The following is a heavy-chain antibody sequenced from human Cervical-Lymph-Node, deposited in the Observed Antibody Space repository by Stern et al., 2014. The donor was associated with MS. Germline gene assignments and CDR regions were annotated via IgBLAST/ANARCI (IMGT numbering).Heavy chain of an antibody. J-gene: IGHJ4*02. CDR2: INAGNGNT. CDR1: GYTFTSYA. CDR3: ARGDLDSGYSYFDY. D-gene: IGHD5-12*01. V-gene: IGHV1-3*01. Sequence: QVQLVQSGAEVKKPGASVKVSCKASGYTFTSYAMHWVRQAPGQRLEWMGWINAGNGNTKYSQKFQGRVTITRDTSASTAYMELSSLRSEDTAVYYCARGDLDSGYSYFDYWGQGTLVTVSS.